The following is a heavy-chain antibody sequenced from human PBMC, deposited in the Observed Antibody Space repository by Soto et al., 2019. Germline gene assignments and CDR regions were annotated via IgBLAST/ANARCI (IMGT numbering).Heavy chain of an antibody. D-gene: IGHD2-2*01. J-gene: IGHJ6*02. V-gene: IGHV4-31*03. CDR2: IYHSGST. CDR1: GGSISSGGYY. Sequence: SETLSLTCTVSGGSISSGGYYWSWLRQHPGKRLEWIGEIYHSGSTNYNPSLKSRVTISVDKSKNQFSLKLSSVTAADTAVYYCARVNIVVVPAATQHYYYGMDVWGQGTTVTVSS. CDR3: ARVNIVVVPAATQHYYYGMDV.